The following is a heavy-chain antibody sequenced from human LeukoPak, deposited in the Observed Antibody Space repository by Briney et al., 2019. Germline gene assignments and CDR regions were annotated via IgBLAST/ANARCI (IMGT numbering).Heavy chain of an antibody. D-gene: IGHD2-2*02. J-gene: IGHJ4*02. CDR1: GFTFSSYS. Sequence: GXXLRLSCAASGFTFSSYSMNWVRQAPGKGLEWVSSISSSSSYIYYADSVKGRFTISRDNAKNSLYLQMNSLGAEDTAVYYCASTLHVVVPAAIGYFDYWGQGTLVTVSS. V-gene: IGHV3-21*01. CDR2: ISSSSSYI. CDR3: ASTLHVVVPAAIGYFDY.